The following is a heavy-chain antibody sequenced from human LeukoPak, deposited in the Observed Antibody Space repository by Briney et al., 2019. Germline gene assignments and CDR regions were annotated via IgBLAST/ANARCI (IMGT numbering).Heavy chain of an antibody. CDR3: ARLVVPSYYMDV. Sequence: SGGSLRLSCAASGFTFSSYSMNWVRQAPGKGREWVSYISSSSSTIYYADSVKGRFTISRDNAKNSLYLQMNSLRAEDTAVYYCARLVVPSYYMDVWGKGTTVTVSS. CDR1: GFTFSSYS. CDR2: ISSSSSTI. V-gene: IGHV3-48*01. J-gene: IGHJ6*03. D-gene: IGHD2-2*01.